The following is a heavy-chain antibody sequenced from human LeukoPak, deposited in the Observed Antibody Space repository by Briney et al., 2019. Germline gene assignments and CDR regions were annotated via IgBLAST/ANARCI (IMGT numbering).Heavy chain of an antibody. D-gene: IGHD3-3*01. CDR3: ARTVSDFWSGYFLFDS. V-gene: IGHV3-21*01. Sequence: PGGSLRLSCAASGFTFNSYAMNWVRQAPGKGLEWVSSSSSSSSYIFYADSVKGRFTISRDNAKNSLYLQMNGLRDEDTAVYYCARTVSDFWSGYFLFDSWGRGTLVTVSS. CDR1: GFTFNSYA. J-gene: IGHJ4*02. CDR2: SSSSSSYI.